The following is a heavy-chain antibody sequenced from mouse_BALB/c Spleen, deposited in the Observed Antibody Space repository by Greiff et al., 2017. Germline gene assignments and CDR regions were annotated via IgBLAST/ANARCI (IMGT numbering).Heavy chain of an antibody. CDR2: INSNGGST. CDR1: GFTFSSYG. Sequence: EVKVVESGGGLVQPGGSLKLSCAASGFTFSSYGMSWVRQTPDKRLELVATINSNGGSTYYPDSVKGRFTISRDNAKNTLYLQMSSLKSEDTAMYYCAREGPRGQGTLVTVSA. V-gene: IGHV5-6-3*01. J-gene: IGHJ3*01. D-gene: IGHD3-3*01. CDR3: AREGP.